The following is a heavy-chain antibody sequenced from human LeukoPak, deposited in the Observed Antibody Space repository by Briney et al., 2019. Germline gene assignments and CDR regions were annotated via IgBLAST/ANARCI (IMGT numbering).Heavy chain of an antibody. CDR1: GGSISSSSYY. D-gene: IGHD1-26*01. CDR2: FYYSGST. V-gene: IGHV4-39*01. J-gene: IGHJ4*02. CDR3: ARQGATLSDY. Sequence: SETLSLTCTISGGSISSSSYYWGWIRQPPGKGLEWIGSFYYSGSTYYNPSLKSRVTISVDTSKNQFSLKLSSVTAADTAVYYCARQGATLSDYWGQGTLVTVSP.